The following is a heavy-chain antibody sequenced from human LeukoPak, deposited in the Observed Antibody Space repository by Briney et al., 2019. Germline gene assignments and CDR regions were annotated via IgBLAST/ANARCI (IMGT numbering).Heavy chain of an antibody. V-gene: IGHV3-33*08. CDR1: GFTFSSYG. D-gene: IGHD6-19*01. CDR2: IWYDGSNK. CDR3: AKQWLDY. J-gene: IGHJ4*02. Sequence: GGSLRLSCTASGFTFSSYGMHWVRQAPGKGLEWVAVIWYDGSNKHYADSVKGRFTISRDNSKNTLYLQMNSLRAEDTAVYYCAKQWLDYWGQGTLVTVSS.